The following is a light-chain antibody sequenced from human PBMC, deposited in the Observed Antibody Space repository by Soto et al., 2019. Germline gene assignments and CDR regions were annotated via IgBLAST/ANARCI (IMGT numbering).Light chain of an antibody. CDR3: QQYNKRPLT. J-gene: IGKJ1*01. V-gene: IGKV3-15*01. CDR1: QSVSSN. CDR2: AVS. Sequence: EIMMTQSPGTLSASPGERATLSCRASQSVSSNLAWYQQKPGQAPRLLIYAVSTRATGIPARFSGSGSGTDFTLTISSLQYEDFAVYYCQQYNKRPLTFGQGTKVEIK.